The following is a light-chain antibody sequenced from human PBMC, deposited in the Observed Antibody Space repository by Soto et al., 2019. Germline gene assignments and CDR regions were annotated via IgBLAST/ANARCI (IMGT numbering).Light chain of an antibody. Sequence: QAVVTQEPSFSVSPGGTVTLTCGLSSGSVTSSYNPSWYQQTPGQAPRTLIYSTKTRSPGVPDRFSGSILENKAALTITGAQADDECDYYCVLYMGDGTVVFGGGTKVTVL. J-gene: IGLJ2*01. V-gene: IGLV8-61*01. CDR1: SGSVTSSYN. CDR3: VLYMGDGTVV. CDR2: STK.